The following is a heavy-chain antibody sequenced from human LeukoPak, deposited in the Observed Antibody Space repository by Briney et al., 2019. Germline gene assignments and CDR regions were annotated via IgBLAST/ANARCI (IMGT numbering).Heavy chain of an antibody. CDR3: ARDEN. CDR1: GFTFRRSW. D-gene: IGHD1/OR15-1a*01. V-gene: IGHV3-7*01. CDR2: INQDGSEK. J-gene: IGHJ4*02. Sequence: TGGSLRLSCAASGFTFRRSWMIWVRQAPGKGLEWVANINQDGSEKYYVDSVKGRFTISKDNAKNSLYLQMNSLRAEDTAVYYCARDENRGQGTLVTVSS.